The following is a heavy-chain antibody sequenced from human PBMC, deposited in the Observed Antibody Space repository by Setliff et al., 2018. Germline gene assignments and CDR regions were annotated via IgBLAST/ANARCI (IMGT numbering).Heavy chain of an antibody. CDR1: GFSLSTSGMC. D-gene: IGHD4-17*01. CDR2: IDWDDDK. CDR3: AHKYGDYVRYFQH. J-gene: IGHJ1*01. Sequence: SGPTLVNPTQTLTLTCTFSGFSLSTSGMCVSWIRQPPGKALEWLARIDWDDDKFYSTSLKTRLTITKDTSKNQVVLRMTNMDPVDTATYYCAHKYGDYVRYFQHWGQGTLVTVSS. V-gene: IGHV2-70*12.